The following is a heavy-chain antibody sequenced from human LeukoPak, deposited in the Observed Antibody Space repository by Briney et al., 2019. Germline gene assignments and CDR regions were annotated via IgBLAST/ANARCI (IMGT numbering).Heavy chain of an antibody. D-gene: IGHD5-24*01. CDR2: INHSGST. V-gene: IGHV4-34*01. J-gene: IGHJ4*02. CDR3: ARGPSRRDGYNYGRMFDY. CDR1: GGSSSGYY. Sequence: SETLSLTSAVYGGSSSGYYWSWIRQPPGKGLEWIGEINHSGSTNYNPSLKSRVTIPVDTSKNQFSLKLSSVTAADTAVYYCARGPSRRDGYNYGRMFDYWGQGTLVTVSS.